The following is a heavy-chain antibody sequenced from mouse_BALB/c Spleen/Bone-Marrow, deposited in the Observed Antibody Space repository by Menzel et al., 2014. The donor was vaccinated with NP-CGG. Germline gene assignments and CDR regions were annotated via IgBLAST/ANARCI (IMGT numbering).Heavy chain of an antibody. D-gene: IGHD2-1*01. CDR1: GYTFTTYT. Sequence: VKLVESGAELARPGASVKMSCRASGYTFTTYTMHWVKQRPGQGLEWIGYINPSSGYTYYNQKFKDKATLTADKSSSAAYMQLSSLTSEDSAVYYCARVYGNYDAMDYWGQGTPVTVSS. CDR2: INPSSGYT. V-gene: IGHV1-4*01. J-gene: IGHJ4*01. CDR3: ARVYGNYDAMDY.